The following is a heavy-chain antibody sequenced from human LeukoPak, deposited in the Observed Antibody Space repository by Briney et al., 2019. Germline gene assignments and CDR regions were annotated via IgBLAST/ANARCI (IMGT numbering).Heavy chain of an antibody. CDR2: ISSDGSST. V-gene: IGHV3-74*01. J-gene: IGHJ4*02. D-gene: IGHD1-7*01. CDR3: ASDNNWNYPDY. CDR1: GFTFSSYW. Sequence: GGSLRLSCAASGFTFSSYWMHWVRQAPGKGLVWVSRISSDGSSTRYADSVKGRFTISRDNAKNTLFPQMNSLRAEDTAVYYCASDNNWNYPDYWGQGTLVTVSS.